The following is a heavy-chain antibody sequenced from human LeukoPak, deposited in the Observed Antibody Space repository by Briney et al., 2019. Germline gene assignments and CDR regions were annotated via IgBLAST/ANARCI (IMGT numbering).Heavy chain of an antibody. CDR3: ARAYIAAAGGFDY. V-gene: IGHV3-48*04. Sequence: GGSLRLSCAASGFTFSSYSMNWVRQAPGKGLEWVSYISSSSSTIYYADSVKGRFTISRDNAKNSLYLQMNSLRAEDTAVYYCARAYIAAAGGFDYWGQGTLVTVSS. CDR2: ISSSSSTI. D-gene: IGHD6-13*01. CDR1: GFTFSSYS. J-gene: IGHJ4*02.